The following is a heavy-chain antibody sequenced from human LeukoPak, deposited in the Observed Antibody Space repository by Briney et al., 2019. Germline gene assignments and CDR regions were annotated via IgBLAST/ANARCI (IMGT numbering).Heavy chain of an antibody. D-gene: IGHD3-10*01. CDR2: ISHTGSTM. CDR1: GFRFSSYS. V-gene: IGHV3-48*04. Sequence: GGSLRLSCAASGFRFSSYSVNWVRQAPGKGLEWVSYISHTGSTMSYADSVKGRFTISRDNARNSLHLQMNSLRAEDTAVYYCARAPSRGPYYFDYWGQGTLVTVSS. CDR3: ARAPSRGPYYFDY. J-gene: IGHJ4*02.